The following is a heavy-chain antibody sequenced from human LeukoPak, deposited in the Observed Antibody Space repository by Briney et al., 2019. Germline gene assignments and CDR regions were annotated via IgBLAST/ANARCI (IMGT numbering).Heavy chain of an antibody. CDR1: GYTFTSYG. V-gene: IGHV1-18*01. CDR3: ARDRGTMGWNDEWFFDY. CDR2: ISGYNGST. Sequence: GASVTVSCTASGYTFTSYGIIWFRQAPGQGLEWMGWISGYNGSTNYAQKFQGRVTMTTDTSTSTAYMELRSLRSDDTAVYYCARDRGTMGWNDEWFFDYWGQGTLVTVSS. D-gene: IGHD1-1*01. J-gene: IGHJ4*02.